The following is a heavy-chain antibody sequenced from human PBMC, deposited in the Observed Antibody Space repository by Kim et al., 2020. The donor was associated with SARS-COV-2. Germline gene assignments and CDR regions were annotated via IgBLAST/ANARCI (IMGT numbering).Heavy chain of an antibody. D-gene: IGHD3-10*01. V-gene: IGHV4-59*01. CDR3: ARDRAYSYGPNYYYYYAMDV. CDR2: IYFSGST. J-gene: IGHJ6*02. CDR1: GGSISNLY. Sequence: SETLSLTCTVSGGSISNLYWSWIWQPPGTGLEWMWNIYFSGSTDYNPSLKSRVTISVDTSTNQVFLKLTSVTAADTAVHYCARDRAYSYGPNYYYYYAMDVVGQGTTVTVSS.